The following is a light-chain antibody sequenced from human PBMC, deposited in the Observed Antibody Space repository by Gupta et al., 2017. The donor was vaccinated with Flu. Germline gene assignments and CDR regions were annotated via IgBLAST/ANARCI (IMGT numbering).Light chain of an antibody. Sequence: SITISCTGTSSDVGSYNLVSWYQLHPGKAPKLIIYEVSKRPSGVSNRFSGSKSANTAFLTISGLQAEDEADYYCCSYAGSSTGVFGGGTKLTVL. CDR1: SSDVGSYNL. CDR3: CSYAGSSTGV. CDR2: EVS. J-gene: IGLJ3*02. V-gene: IGLV2-23*02.